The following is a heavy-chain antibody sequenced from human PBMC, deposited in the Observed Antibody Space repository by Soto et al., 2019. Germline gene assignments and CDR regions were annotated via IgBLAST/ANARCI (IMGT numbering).Heavy chain of an antibody. D-gene: IGHD3-3*01. CDR2: MNPNSGNT. CDR1: GYTFTSYD. CDR3: ARGTSYYDFWSGYYTFDY. J-gene: IGHJ4*02. Sequence: ASVKVSCKASGYTFTSYDINWVRQATGQGLEWMGWMNPNSGNTGYAQKFQGRVTMTRNTSISTAYMELSSLRSEDTAVYYCARGTSYYDFWSGYYTFDYWGQGTLVTVSS. V-gene: IGHV1-8*01.